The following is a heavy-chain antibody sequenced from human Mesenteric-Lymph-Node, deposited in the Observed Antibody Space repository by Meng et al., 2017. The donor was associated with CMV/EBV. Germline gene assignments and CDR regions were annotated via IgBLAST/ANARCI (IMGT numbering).Heavy chain of an antibody. CDR1: GFTFSDYY. D-gene: IGHD2-15*01. CDR3: ARGGSDY. V-gene: IGHV3-69-1*02. CDR2: ISSSSTI. J-gene: IGHJ4*02. Sequence: GGSLRLSCAASGFTFSDYYMNWVRQAPGKGLEWVSSISSSSTIYYADSVKGRFTISRDNAKTSLYLQMNSLRADDTAVYYCARGGSDYWGQGTLVTVSS.